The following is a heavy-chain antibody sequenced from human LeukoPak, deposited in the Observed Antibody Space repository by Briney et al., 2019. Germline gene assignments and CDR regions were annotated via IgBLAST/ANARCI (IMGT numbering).Heavy chain of an antibody. V-gene: IGHV4-4*07. CDR3: ARQVIAVADVDY. CDR2: IFANGNT. J-gene: IGHJ4*02. D-gene: IGHD6-19*01. Sequence: SETLSLTCIVSGGSISPNNWSWFRQPAGKGLEWIGRIFANGNTNFNPSLKSRVTISVDTSKNQFSLKLSSVTAADTAVYYCARQVIAVADVDYWGQGTLVTVSS. CDR1: GGSISPNN.